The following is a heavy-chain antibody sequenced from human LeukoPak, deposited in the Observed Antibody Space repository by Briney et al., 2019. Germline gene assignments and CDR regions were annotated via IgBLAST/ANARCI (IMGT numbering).Heavy chain of an antibody. D-gene: IGHD3-22*01. V-gene: IGHV1-69*01. CDR3: ARDDSSGSYFDY. J-gene: IGHJ4*02. CDR2: IIPIFGTA. CDR1: GGTFSSYA. Sequence: SVKVSCKASGGTFSSYAISWVRQAPGQGLEWMGGIIPIFGTANYAQKFQGRVTITADESTSTAYMELSSLRSEDTAVYYCARDDSSGSYFDYWGQGTLVTVSS.